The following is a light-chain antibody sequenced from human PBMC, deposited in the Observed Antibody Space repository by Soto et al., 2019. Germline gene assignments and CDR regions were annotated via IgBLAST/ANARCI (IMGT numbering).Light chain of an antibody. J-gene: IGKJ3*01. CDR1: QSVSSN. CDR3: QQYNNWPRA. CDR2: GAS. V-gene: IGKV3-15*01. Sequence: EIVMTQSPATLSVSPGERATLSCRASQSVSSNLAWYQQKPGQAPRLLIYGASTRATGIPARFSGSGSGTVFTLNISSLQSEDFAVYYCQQYNNWPRAFGPGTKVDIK.